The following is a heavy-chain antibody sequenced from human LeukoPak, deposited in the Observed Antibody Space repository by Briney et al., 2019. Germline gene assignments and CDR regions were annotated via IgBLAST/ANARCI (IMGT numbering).Heavy chain of an antibody. CDR3: ARGVITMVRGVSSYNWFDP. D-gene: IGHD3-10*01. J-gene: IGHJ5*02. Sequence: ASVKVSCKASGYTFTGYYMHWVRQAPGQGLEWMGWINPNSGGTNYAQKFQGRVTMTRDTSISTAYMELSSLRSEDTAVYYCARGVITMVRGVSSYNWFDPWGQGTLVTVSS. CDR1: GYTFTGYY. V-gene: IGHV1-2*02. CDR2: INPNSGGT.